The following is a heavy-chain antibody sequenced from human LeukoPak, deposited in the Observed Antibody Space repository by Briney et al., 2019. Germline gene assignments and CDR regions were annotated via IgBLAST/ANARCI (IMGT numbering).Heavy chain of an antibody. Sequence: SVKVSCKASGFTFTSSAVQWVRQARGQRLEWIGWIVVGSGNTNYAQKFQERDTITRDMSTSTAYMELSSLRSEDTAVYYCAADQQLEVYYGMDVWGKGTTVTVSS. CDR2: IVVGSGNT. CDR3: AADQQLEVYYGMDV. CDR1: GFTFTSSA. V-gene: IGHV1-58*01. D-gene: IGHD6-13*01. J-gene: IGHJ6*04.